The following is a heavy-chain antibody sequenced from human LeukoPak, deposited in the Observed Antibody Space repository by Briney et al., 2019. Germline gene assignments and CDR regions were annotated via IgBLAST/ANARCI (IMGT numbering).Heavy chain of an antibody. CDR1: GFNIRDHW. J-gene: IGHJ4*02. CDR3: ARGGDSSGYFYSRLGYFDY. V-gene: IGHV3-53*04. CDR2: IYSGGST. Sequence: GGSLRLSCAVSGFNIRDHWMTWVRQAPGKGLEWVSVIYSGGSTYYADSVKGRFTISRHNSKNTLYLQMNSLRAEDTAVYYCARGGDSSGYFYSRLGYFDYWGQGTLVTVSS. D-gene: IGHD3-22*01.